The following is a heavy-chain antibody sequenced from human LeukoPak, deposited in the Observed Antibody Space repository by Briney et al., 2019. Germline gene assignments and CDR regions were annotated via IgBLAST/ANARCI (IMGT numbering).Heavy chain of an antibody. D-gene: IGHD4-23*01. V-gene: IGHV1-2*02. CDR1: GYTXTGYY. CDR3: ARDSYGGNWSLGY. J-gene: IGHJ4*02. CDR2: VNPNNGGT. Sequence: ASVKVSCKASGYTXTGYYIHWVRQAPGQGLEWMGWVNPNNGGTNYAQMFQGRVTMTRDTSISTAYMELSRLTSDDTAVYYCARDSYGGNWSLGYWGQGTLVTVSS.